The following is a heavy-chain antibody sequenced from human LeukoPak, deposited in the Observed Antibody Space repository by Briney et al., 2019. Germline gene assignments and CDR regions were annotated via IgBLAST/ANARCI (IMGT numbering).Heavy chain of an antibody. CDR3: ARDLAVAGPFVY. V-gene: IGHV3-48*02. J-gene: IGHJ4*02. CDR1: GFTFSSYS. D-gene: IGHD6-19*01. Sequence: GGSLRLSCAASGFTFSSYSMNWVRQAPGKGLEWVSYISTTSKTIYYADSVKGRFTISRDNAKNSLYLEMNSLRDEDTAVYYCARDLAVAGPFVYWGQGTLVTVSS. CDR2: ISTTSKTI.